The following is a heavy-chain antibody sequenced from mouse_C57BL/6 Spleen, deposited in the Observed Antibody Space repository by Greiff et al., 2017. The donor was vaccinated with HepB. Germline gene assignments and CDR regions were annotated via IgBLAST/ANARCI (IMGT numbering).Heavy chain of an antibody. CDR1: GFTFSDYG. V-gene: IGHV5-17*01. J-gene: IGHJ2*01. Sequence: EVKLMESGGGLVKPGGSLKLSCAASGFTFSDYGMHWVRQAPEKGLEWVAYISSGSSTIYYADTVKGRFTISRDNAKNTLFLQMTSLRSEDTAMYYCARRAYFSTVVATDYFDYWGQGTTLTVSS. D-gene: IGHD1-1*01. CDR3: ARRAYFSTVVATDYFDY. CDR2: ISSGSSTI.